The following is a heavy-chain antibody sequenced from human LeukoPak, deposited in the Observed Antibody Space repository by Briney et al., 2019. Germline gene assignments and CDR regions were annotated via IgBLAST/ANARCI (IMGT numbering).Heavy chain of an antibody. V-gene: IGHV1-69*13. D-gene: IGHD3-16*01. Sequence: SVKVSCTASGGTSSSYAISWVRQAPGQGLEWMGGIIPIFGTANYAQKFQGRVTITADESTSTAYMELSSLRSEDTAVYYCARGGEQLVNKFDYWGQGTLVTVSS. J-gene: IGHJ4*02. CDR1: GGTSSSYA. CDR3: ARGGEQLVNKFDY. CDR2: IIPIFGTA.